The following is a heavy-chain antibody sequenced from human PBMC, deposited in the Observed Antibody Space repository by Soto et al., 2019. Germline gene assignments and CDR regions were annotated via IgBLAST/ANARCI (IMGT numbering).Heavy chain of an antibody. CDR2: INHSGRT. V-gene: IGHV4-34*01. J-gene: IGHJ6*03. D-gene: IGHD6-19*01. CDR1: GGSFSGYY. Sequence: SETLSLTCAVYGGSFSGYYWSWIRQPPGKGLEWIGEINHSGRTNYNPSLKSRVTISVDTSKNQFSLKLSSVTAADTAVYYCARDGLGAVAPYYMDVWGKGTTVTVSS. CDR3: ARDGLGAVAPYYMDV.